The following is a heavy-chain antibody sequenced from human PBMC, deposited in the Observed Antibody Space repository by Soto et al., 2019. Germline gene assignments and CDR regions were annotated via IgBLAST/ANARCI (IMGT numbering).Heavy chain of an antibody. CDR1: GFTLSSYW. V-gene: IGHV3-74*01. J-gene: IGHJ4*02. D-gene: IGHD6-13*01. CDR3: ARDGSSSWLDY. Sequence: EVQLVESGGGLVQPGGSLRLSCAASGFTLSSYWMHWVRQAPGKGLVWVSCIKSDGSSTIYADSVKGRFTISRDNAKNTLYLQMNSLRAEDTAVYYCARDGSSSWLDYWGQGTLVTVSS. CDR2: IKSDGSST.